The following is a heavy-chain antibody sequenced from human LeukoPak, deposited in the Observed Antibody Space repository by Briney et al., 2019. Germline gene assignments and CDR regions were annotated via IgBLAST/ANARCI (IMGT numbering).Heavy chain of an antibody. CDR1: GYSISSAYY. V-gene: IGHV4-38-2*02. J-gene: IGHJ3*02. CDR3: TKSDGYGLIRI. CDR2: IFYTGNT. Sequence: SETLSLTCSVSGYSISSAYYWGWIRQPPGKGLEWIGGIFYTGNTYDNPSLKSRVTISLDTSKNQFSLTVISMTAADTAAYYCTKSDGYGLIRICGRGTMVTVSS. D-gene: IGHD3-10*01.